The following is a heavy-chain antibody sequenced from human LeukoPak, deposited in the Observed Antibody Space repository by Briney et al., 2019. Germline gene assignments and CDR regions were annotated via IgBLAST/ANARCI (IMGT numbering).Heavy chain of an antibody. CDR1: GFTFSNSW. D-gene: IGHD6-19*01. J-gene: IGHJ4*02. Sequence: GGSLRLSCAASGFTFSNSWMHWVRQAPGKGLEWVSSISSQSTYIYSADSLKGRFAISRDNAKNSLYLQMNSLRAEDTAVYYCARDPHLSGWSDYWGQGTLVTVSS. CDR2: ISSQSTYI. CDR3: ARDPHLSGWSDY. V-gene: IGHV3-21*01.